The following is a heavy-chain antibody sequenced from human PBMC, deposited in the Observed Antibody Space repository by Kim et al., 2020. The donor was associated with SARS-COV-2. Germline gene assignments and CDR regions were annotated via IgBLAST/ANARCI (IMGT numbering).Heavy chain of an antibody. Sequence: GGSLRLSCAASGFKFDDYDMHWVRQAPGKGLEWVSVISGDGNRAYYADAVKGRFTISRDNINNSLYLQLNSLRTEDTALYYCANLVRPYRSSSAINYWGQGTLVTVSS. J-gene: IGHJ4*02. CDR3: ANLVRPYRSSSAINY. D-gene: IGHD6-6*01. CDR2: ISGDGNRA. V-gene: IGHV3-43*02. CDR1: GFKFDDYD.